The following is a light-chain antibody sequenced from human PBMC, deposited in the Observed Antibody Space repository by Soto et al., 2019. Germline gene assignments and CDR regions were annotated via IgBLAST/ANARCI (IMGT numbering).Light chain of an antibody. CDR1: SSVVGGYDY. Sequence: QSALTQPRSVSGSPGQSVTISCTGTSSVVGGYDYVSWYQQHPGKAPKLIIYDVTKRSSGVPDRFTGSKSGNTAFLTISGLQAADEAAYYCCSNAGWNPYVPGAGTKVTVL. CDR2: DVT. V-gene: IGLV2-11*01. J-gene: IGLJ1*01. CDR3: CSNAGWNPYV.